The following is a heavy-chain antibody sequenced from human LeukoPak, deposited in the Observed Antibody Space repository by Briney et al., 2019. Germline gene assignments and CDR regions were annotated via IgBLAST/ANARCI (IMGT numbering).Heavy chain of an antibody. CDR1: GFTFSNYA. Sequence: GGSLRLSCAASGFTFSNYAMHWVRQAPGQGLEWMGWINPNSGGTKNSQKFQGRVTMTSDTSISTAYMELSRLTSDDTAVYYCARGEYSYGYDYWGQGTLVTVSS. V-gene: IGHV1-2*02. J-gene: IGHJ4*02. CDR2: INPNSGGT. CDR3: ARGEYSYGYDY. D-gene: IGHD5-18*01.